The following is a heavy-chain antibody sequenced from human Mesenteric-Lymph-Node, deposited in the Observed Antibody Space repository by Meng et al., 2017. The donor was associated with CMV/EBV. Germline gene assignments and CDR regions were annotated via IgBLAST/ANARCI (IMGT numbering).Heavy chain of an antibody. CDR1: RFTFNHYA. V-gene: IGHV3-30*04. J-gene: IGHJ4*02. Sequence: GESLKISCAASRFTFNHYAMYWVRQAPGKGLEWVSLISYDGNSEFYADSVKGRFTISRDNSKGTLYLQMRSLRPEDTALYYCARDGSGWSRDYWGQGTLVTVSS. D-gene: IGHD6-19*01. CDR2: ISYDGNSE. CDR3: ARDGSGWSRDY.